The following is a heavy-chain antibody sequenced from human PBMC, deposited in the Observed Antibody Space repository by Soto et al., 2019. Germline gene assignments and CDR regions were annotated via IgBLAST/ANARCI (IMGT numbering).Heavy chain of an antibody. CDR3: ASGKGYYYDSSGYYQYYFDY. J-gene: IGHJ4*02. D-gene: IGHD3-22*01. Sequence: SVKVSCKASGGTFSSYAISWVRQAPGQGLEWMGGIIPIFGTANYAQKFQGRVTITADKSTSTAYMELSSLRSEDTAVYYCASGKGYYYDSSGYYQYYFDYWGQGTLVTVSS. CDR2: IIPIFGTA. V-gene: IGHV1-69*06. CDR1: GGTFSSYA.